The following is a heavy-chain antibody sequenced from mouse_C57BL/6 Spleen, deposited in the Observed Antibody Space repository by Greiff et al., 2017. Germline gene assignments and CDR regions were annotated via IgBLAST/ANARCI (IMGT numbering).Heavy chain of an antibody. CDR3: ARPGRYAMDY. CDR2: IDPSDSYT. V-gene: IGHV1-69*01. J-gene: IGHJ4*01. CDR1: GYTFTSYW. D-gene: IGHD3-3*01. Sequence: QVQLQQPGAELVMPGASVKLSCKASGYTFTSYWMHWVKQRPGQGLEWIGEIDPSDSYTNYNQKFKGKSTLTVDKYSSTAYMQLSSLTSEDSAVYYCARPGRYAMDYWGQGTSVTVSS.